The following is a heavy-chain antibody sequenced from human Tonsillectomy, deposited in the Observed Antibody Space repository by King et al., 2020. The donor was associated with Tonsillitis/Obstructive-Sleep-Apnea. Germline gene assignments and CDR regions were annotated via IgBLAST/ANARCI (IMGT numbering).Heavy chain of an antibody. CDR2: INWNGGRT. J-gene: IGHJ4*02. CDR3: ARDTEVAGID. D-gene: IGHD6-19*01. V-gene: IGHV3-20*04. Sequence: VQLVESGGGVVRPGGSLRLSCAASGFIFDDYGMSWVRQAPGKGLEWVSDINWNGGRTDYADSVKGRFTISRDNANNSLYLQMNSLRAEDTALYYCARDTEVAGIDWGQGTLVTVSS. CDR1: GFIFDDYG.